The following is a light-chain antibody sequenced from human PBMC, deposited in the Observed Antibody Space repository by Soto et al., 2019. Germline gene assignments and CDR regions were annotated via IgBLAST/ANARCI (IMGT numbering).Light chain of an antibody. V-gene: IGLV3-25*02. Sequence: SSELTQPPSVSVSPGQTTWITCSGEGLPKQYAHWYQQRPGQAPLLVIYKDTERPSGIPERFSGSSSGTTVTLTISGVQAEDEADYFCQSADSRGTYVLFGGGTQLTVL. CDR1: GLPKQY. J-gene: IGLJ2*01. CDR2: KDT. CDR3: QSADSRGTYVL.